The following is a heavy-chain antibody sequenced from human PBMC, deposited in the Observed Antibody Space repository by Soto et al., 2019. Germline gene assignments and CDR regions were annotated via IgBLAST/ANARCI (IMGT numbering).Heavy chain of an antibody. J-gene: IGHJ4*02. CDR2: ITWDGGRT. CDR3: AKDFDIAMSNGYFDS. V-gene: IGHV3-43*01. D-gene: IGHD2-8*01. Sequence: EVHLLESGGVVVQPGGSLRLSCADSGLTFDDYTMHWVRQTPGKGLEWGSLITWDGGRTYYADSVKGRFTISRDNSKSSLYLQMNSLRTEDTAFYYGAKDFDIAMSNGYFDSWGQGTLVTVSS. CDR1: GLTFDDYT.